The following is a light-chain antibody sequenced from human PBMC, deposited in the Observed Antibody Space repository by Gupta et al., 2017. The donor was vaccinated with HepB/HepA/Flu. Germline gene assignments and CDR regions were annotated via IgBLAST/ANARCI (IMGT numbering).Light chain of an antibody. V-gene: IGLV1-44*01. CDR1: NSNIGSNT. J-gene: IGLJ3*02. CDR2: TND. Sequence: QSVLTQPPSASGTPGQRVTISCSGSNSNIGSNTVHWYQHLPGTAPKLLIYTNDQRPSGVPDRFSGSKSGTSASLAISGLQAEDEADYYCAAWDGSRNGQVFGGGTKLTVL. CDR3: AAWDGSRNGQV.